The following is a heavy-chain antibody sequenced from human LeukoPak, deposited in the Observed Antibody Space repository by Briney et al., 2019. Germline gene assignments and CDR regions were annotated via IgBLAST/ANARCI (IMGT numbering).Heavy chain of an antibody. J-gene: IGHJ4*02. D-gene: IGHD4-23*01. CDR3: VRDLDLGGYSSFEY. CDR1: GFTFSSYFW. Sequence: GGSLSLSCAASGFTFSSYFWMHWVRQAPGKGLVWVSRIKSDGSSSTYADSVKGRFTISRDNAKNSLYLQMNTLRAEDTAVYYCVRDLDLGGYSSFEYWGQGTLLTVSS. CDR2: IKSDGSSS. V-gene: IGHV3-74*01.